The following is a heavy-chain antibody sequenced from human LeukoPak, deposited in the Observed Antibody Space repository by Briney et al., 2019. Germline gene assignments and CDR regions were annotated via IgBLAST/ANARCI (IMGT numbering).Heavy chain of an antibody. V-gene: IGHV3-53*01. CDR1: GFIVSSNY. D-gene: IGHD2-21*02. CDR3: ARLRWGLGTDY. CDR2: LYSGGST. Sequence: GGSLRLSCAASGFIVSSNYMSWVRQAPGRGLEWVSVLYSGGSTYYADSVKGRFTISRDNSKNTLYLQMDSLSAEDTAVYYCARLRWGLGTDYWGQGTLVTVSS. J-gene: IGHJ4*02.